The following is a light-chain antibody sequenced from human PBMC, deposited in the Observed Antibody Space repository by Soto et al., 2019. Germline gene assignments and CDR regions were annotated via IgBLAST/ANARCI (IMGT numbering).Light chain of an antibody. Sequence: EIVLTQSPATLSLSPGERATLSCSASQSVGNNLAWYQQKPGQAHGLLIYEASTRATGIPARFSGSGSGTDFTRTISSLEPEDFAVYYCQQHAHWPLTFGGGTKVEIK. CDR1: QSVGNN. J-gene: IGKJ4*01. CDR3: QQHAHWPLT. V-gene: IGKV3-11*01. CDR2: EAS.